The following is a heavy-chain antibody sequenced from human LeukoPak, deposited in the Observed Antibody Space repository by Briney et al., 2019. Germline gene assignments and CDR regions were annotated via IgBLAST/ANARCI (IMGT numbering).Heavy chain of an antibody. V-gene: IGHV4-39*07. D-gene: IGHD3-3*01. J-gene: IGHJ4*02. CDR1: GGSISSSSYY. Sequence: PSETLSLTCTVSGGSISSSSYYWGWIRQPPGKGLEWIGSIYYSGSTYYNPSLKSRVTISVDTSKNQFSLKLSSVTAADTAVYYCARDGEYYDFWSGYHDYWGQGTLVTVSS. CDR2: IYYSGST. CDR3: ARDGEYYDFWSGYHDY.